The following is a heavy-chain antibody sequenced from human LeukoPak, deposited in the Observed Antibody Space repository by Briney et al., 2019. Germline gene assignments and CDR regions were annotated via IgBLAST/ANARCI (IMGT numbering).Heavy chain of an antibody. CDR1: GFTVSSNY. Sequence: GGSLRLSCAASGFTVSSNYMCWVRQAPGKGLEWVSVIYSGGSTYYADSVKGRFTISRDNSKNTLYLQMNSLRAEDTAVYYCARSGGYCSSTSCYGLAYGMDVWGQGTTVTVSS. V-gene: IGHV3-53*01. J-gene: IGHJ6*02. CDR2: IYSGGST. CDR3: ARSGGYCSSTSCYGLAYGMDV. D-gene: IGHD2-2*01.